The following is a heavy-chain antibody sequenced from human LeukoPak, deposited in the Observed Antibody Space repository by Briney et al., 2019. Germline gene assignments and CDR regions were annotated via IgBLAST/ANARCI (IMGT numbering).Heavy chain of an antibody. CDR3: ARGNYGKATDI. V-gene: IGHV1-46*01. CDR2: INPSSGST. CDR1: GYTFSSY. Sequence: GASVKVSCKASGYTFSSYMHWVRQAPGQGLEWMGIINPSSGSTSYAQKFQDRVTMTRVTSTSTLYMELSSLRSEDTAVYYCARGNYGKATDIWSQGTMVTVSS. D-gene: IGHD4-11*01. J-gene: IGHJ3*02.